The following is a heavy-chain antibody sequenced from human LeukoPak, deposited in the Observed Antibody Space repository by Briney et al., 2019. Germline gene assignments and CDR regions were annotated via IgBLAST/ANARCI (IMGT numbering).Heavy chain of an antibody. CDR1: GVIFTNYF. CDR3: ATDRGWRTSGYYLYYF. Sequence: GGSLRLSCAASGVIFTNYFMSWVRQAPGKGLEWVASIKHDGSEKYYVDSVRGRFTISRDNPMNSLYLQMSSLSAEDTAVYYCATDRGWRTSGYYLYYFWGQGTLVTYSS. D-gene: IGHD3-3*01. V-gene: IGHV3-7*01. CDR2: IKHDGSEK. J-gene: IGHJ4*02.